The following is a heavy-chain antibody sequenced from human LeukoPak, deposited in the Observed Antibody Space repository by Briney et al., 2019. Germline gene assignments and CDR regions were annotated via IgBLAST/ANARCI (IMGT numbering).Heavy chain of an antibody. D-gene: IGHD3-3*01. J-gene: IGHJ6*02. CDR1: GGSFSGYY. CDR3: ARALNYDFWSGYSIDYYYGMDV. CDR2: INHSGST. V-gene: IGHV4-34*01. Sequence: SETLSLTCAVYGGSFSGYYWSWIRQPPGKGLEWMGEINHSGSTNYNPSLKSRVTISVDTSKNQFSLKLSSVTAADTAVYYCARALNYDFWSGYSIDYYYGMDVWGQGTTVAVSS.